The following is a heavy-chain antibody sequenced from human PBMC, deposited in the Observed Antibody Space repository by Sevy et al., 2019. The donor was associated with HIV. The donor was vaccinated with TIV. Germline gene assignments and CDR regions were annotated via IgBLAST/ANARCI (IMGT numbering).Heavy chain of an antibody. Sequence: GGSLRLSCAASGFTFNNVWMSWVRQAPGKGLEWVAHIKSKSDGGTTDYAATVRGRFPISRDDSKNTLYLQMNSLKTEDTAVYYCTTGGSLFQHWGQGTLVTVSS. CDR3: TTGGSLFQH. D-gene: IGHD3-16*01. V-gene: IGHV3-15*01. CDR1: GFTFNNVW. J-gene: IGHJ1*01. CDR2: IKSKSDGGTT.